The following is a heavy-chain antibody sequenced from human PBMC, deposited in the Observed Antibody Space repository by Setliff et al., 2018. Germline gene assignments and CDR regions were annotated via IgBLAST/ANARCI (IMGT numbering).Heavy chain of an antibody. J-gene: IGHJ4*02. D-gene: IGHD4-17*01. CDR3: ARARGAYGYYFDY. CDR2: ITRSGDAM. CDR1: GFTFSDYY. Sequence: GGSLRLSCAASGFTFSDYYMSWIRQAPGRGLEWVSYITRSGDAMYYTDSVKGRFTISRDNAKNSLYLQVNSLRAEDTAVYHCARARGAYGYYFDYWGQGALVTVSS. V-gene: IGHV3-11*01.